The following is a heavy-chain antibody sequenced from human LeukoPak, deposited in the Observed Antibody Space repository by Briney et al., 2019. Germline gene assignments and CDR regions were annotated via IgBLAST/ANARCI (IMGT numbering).Heavy chain of an antibody. CDR1: GFSLTTSGVG. D-gene: IGHD3-22*01. J-gene: IGHJ5*02. Sequence: SGPTLVNPTQTLXLTCTFSGFSLTTSGVGVGWIRQPPGKALEWLALINWDDQKVYSPSLQSRLSITKDTSKNQVVLTMTNVDPVDTATYYCAHRRDSSGYQYRYWFAPWGQGTLVTVSS. CDR3: AHRRDSSGYQYRYWFAP. CDR2: INWDDQK. V-gene: IGHV2-5*02.